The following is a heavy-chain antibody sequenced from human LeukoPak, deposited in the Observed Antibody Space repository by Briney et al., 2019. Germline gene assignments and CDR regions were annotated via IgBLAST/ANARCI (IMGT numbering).Heavy chain of an antibody. CDR1: GGSISSGGYY. V-gene: IGHV4-30-2*05. Sequence: SETLSLTCTVSGGSISSGGYYWSWIRQPPGKGLEWIGYIYHSGSTYYNPSLKSRVTISVDTSKNQFSLKLRSVTAADTAVYYCASSSAYYYDSSGYYYFDYWGQGTLVTVSS. CDR2: IYHSGST. CDR3: ASSSAYYYDSSGYYYFDY. J-gene: IGHJ4*02. D-gene: IGHD3-22*01.